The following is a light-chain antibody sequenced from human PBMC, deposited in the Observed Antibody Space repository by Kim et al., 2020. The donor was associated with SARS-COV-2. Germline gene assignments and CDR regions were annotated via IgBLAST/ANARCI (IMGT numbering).Light chain of an antibody. Sequence: GNSLAWYQHRPGQAPRLLMYDVSNRAAGIPARFSGSGSGTDFTLPITSLDPEDFAVYYCQQRRDWPAYSFGQGTKLEI. V-gene: IGKV3-11*01. CDR1: GNS. J-gene: IGKJ2*03. CDR2: DVS. CDR3: QQRRDWPAYS.